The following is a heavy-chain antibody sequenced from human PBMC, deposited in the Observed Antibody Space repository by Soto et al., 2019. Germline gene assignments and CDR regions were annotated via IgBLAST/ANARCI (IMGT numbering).Heavy chain of an antibody. CDR2: IYSSGTT. D-gene: IGHD3-3*01. Sequence: VQLQESGPGLVRASETLSLTCTVSGGSLSGYYWTWIRQPGGKGLEWIGRIYSSGTTKYNPALKSRVTMSLDTSKNQFSLSLSSVTATDTAVYYCARGQRFSDWFDPWGPGTLVTVSS. CDR3: ARGQRFSDWFDP. J-gene: IGHJ5*02. V-gene: IGHV4-4*07. CDR1: GGSLSGYY.